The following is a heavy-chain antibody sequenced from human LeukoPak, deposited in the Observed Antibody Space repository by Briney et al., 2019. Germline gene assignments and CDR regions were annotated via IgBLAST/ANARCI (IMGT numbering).Heavy chain of an antibody. D-gene: IGHD6-19*01. J-gene: IGHJ3*02. Sequence: PWGTLRLSCAASGFIFSSYGMSWVRQAPGKGLEWVANIKQDGSEKYYVDSVKGRFTISRDNAKNSLYLQMNSLRAEDTAVYYCARERSSSGWYFGAFDIWGQGTMVTVSS. CDR3: ARERSSSGWYFGAFDI. CDR1: GFIFSSYG. V-gene: IGHV3-7*01. CDR2: IKQDGSEK.